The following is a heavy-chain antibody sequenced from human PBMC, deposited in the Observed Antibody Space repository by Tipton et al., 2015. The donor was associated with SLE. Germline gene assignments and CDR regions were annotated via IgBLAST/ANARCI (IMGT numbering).Heavy chain of an antibody. V-gene: IGHV3-11*03. CDR1: GGSFSGYY. CDR2: ISSSSSYT. D-gene: IGHD3-9*01. J-gene: IGHJ4*02. Sequence: TLSLTCAVYGGSFSGYYWSWIRQAPGKGLEWVSYISSSSSYTNYADSVKGRFTISRDNAKNSLYLQMNSLRAEDTAVYYCARSPDYYDILTGLDYWGQGTLVTVSS. CDR3: ARSPDYYDILTGLDY.